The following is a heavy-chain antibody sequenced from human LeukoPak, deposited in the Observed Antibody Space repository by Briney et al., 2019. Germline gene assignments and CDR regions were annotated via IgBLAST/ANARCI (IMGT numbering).Heavy chain of an antibody. CDR1: GFTFSSYG. V-gene: IGHV3-33*06. CDR3: AKDGDYYDSSGYIDY. D-gene: IGHD3-22*01. CDR2: IWYDGSNK. Sequence: PGRSLRLSCAASGFTFSSYGMHWVRQAPAKGLEWAAGIWYDGSNKYYADSVKGRFTISRDNSKNTMYLQMNSLRAEDTAVYYCAKDGDYYDSSGYIDYWGQGTLVTVSS. J-gene: IGHJ4*02.